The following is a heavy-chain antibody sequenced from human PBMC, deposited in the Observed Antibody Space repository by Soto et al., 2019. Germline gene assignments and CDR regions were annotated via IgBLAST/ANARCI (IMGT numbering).Heavy chain of an antibody. CDR3: ASTYYTGSSGPFDY. CDR1: GDSISSGGYY. CDR2: IYYSGTT. Sequence: QVQLQESGPGLVKPSQTLSLICTVSGDSISSGGYYWSWIRQHPEKGLEWIGYIYYSGTTYYNPSLESLVSISADTSENQFSLKVTSVTVSDTAVYYWASTYYTGSSGPFDYWGQGTLVTVSS. V-gene: IGHV4-31*01. J-gene: IGHJ4*02. D-gene: IGHD3-22*01.